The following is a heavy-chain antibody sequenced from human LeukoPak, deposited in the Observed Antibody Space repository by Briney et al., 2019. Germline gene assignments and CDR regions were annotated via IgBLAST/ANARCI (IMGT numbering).Heavy chain of an antibody. CDR1: SASITNYY. J-gene: IGHJ4*02. CDR3: AGAPNQHYIDY. Sequence: SETLSLTCTVSSASITNYYWSWIRQPPGKGLEYIGHIYYTGTTDYNPSLKSRVTMSVDTSKNQFSLSLISVTASDTAVYFCAGAPNQHYIDYWGQGTLVAVYS. CDR2: IYYTGTT. V-gene: IGHV4-59*01.